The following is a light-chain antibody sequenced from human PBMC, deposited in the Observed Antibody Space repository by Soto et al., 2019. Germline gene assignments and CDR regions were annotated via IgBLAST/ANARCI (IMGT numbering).Light chain of an antibody. J-gene: IGLJ3*02. V-gene: IGLV2-14*01. Sequence: QSALTQPASVSGSPGQSITISCTGTSSDVGGYNFVSWYQQHPGKAPKLMIYDVSHRPSGVSHRFSGSKSANTASLAISVLQAEDEADYYCSSYTTSTTLVFGGGTKLTVL. CDR1: SSDVGGYNF. CDR2: DVS. CDR3: SSYTTSTTLV.